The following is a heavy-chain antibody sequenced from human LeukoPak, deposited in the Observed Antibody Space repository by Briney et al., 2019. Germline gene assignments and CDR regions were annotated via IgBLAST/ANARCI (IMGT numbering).Heavy chain of an antibody. CDR2: ISSSSSYI. D-gene: IGHD3-22*01. CDR1: GGSISSYY. CDR3: ARRSNSSGVTGY. J-gene: IGHJ4*02. V-gene: IGHV3-21*01. Sequence: ETLSLTCTVSGGSISSYYWSWIRQPPGKGLEWVSSISSSSSYIYYADSVKGRFTISRDNAKNSLYLQMNSLRAEDTAVYYCARRSNSSGVTGYWGQGTLVTVSS.